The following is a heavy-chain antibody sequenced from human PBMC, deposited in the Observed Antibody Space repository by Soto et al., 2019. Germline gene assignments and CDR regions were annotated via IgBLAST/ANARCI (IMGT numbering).Heavy chain of an antibody. D-gene: IGHD3-22*01. CDR1: GFTFDDYG. J-gene: IGHJ4*02. V-gene: IGHV3-20*04. CDR2: INWNGGGT. Sequence: GGSLRLSCAASGFTFDDYGMSWVRQAPGKGLEWVSGINWNGGGTGYADSVKGRFTISRDNAKNSLYLQMNSLRAEDTALYYCARAGGYYYPQLFDYWGQGTLVTVSS. CDR3: ARAGGYYYPQLFDY.